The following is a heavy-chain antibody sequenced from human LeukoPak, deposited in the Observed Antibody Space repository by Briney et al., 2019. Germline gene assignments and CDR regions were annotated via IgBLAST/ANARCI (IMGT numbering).Heavy chain of an antibody. Sequence: SETLSLTCTVSGGSIASGNYYWSWIRRPAGKGLEWVGRIYPSGNTYYNPSLKSRVTISVDTSKNQFSLKLSSVTAADTAVYYCARDGTVPNKGVDYWGQGTLVTVPS. CDR2: IYPSGNT. CDR3: ARDGTVPNKGVDY. CDR1: GGSIASGNYY. V-gene: IGHV4-61*02. D-gene: IGHD4-17*01. J-gene: IGHJ4*02.